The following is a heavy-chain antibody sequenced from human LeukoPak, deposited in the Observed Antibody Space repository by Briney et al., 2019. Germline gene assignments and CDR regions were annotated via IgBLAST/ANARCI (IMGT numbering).Heavy chain of an antibody. D-gene: IGHD5/OR15-5a*01. V-gene: IGHV5-51*01. CDR1: GYSFATYW. CDR3: ARRVSSSVFDAFDV. CDR2: NYPGDSDT. Sequence: GESLKISCKGSGYSFATYWIGWVRQMPGKGLEWMGINYPGDSDTTYSPSFQGQVTMSADKSIRTAYLQWSSLKASDTAMYYCARRVSSSVFDAFDVWGQGTMVTVSS. J-gene: IGHJ3*01.